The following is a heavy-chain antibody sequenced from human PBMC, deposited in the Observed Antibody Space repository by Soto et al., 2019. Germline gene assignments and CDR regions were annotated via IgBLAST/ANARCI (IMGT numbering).Heavy chain of an antibody. Sequence: TSETLSLTCAVYGGSFSGYYWSWIRQPPGKGLEWIGEINHSGSTNYNPSLKSRVTISVDTSKNQFSLKLSSVTAADTAVYYCARGRQMVRGVISHRPKQTFDYWGQGTLVTVSS. CDR1: GGSFSGYY. CDR2: INHSGST. CDR3: ARGRQMVRGVISHRPKQTFDY. D-gene: IGHD3-10*01. V-gene: IGHV4-34*01. J-gene: IGHJ4*02.